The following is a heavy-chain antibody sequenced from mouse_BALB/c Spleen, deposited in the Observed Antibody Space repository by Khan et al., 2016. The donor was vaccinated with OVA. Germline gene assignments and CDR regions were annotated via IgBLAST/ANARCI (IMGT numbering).Heavy chain of an antibody. CDR2: IWGGGTT. CDR3: AKLIWSHYYAMDY. Sequence: QVQLKQSGPGLVAPSQSLSITCTVSGFSLTDYGVGWIRQPPGKGLEWLGVIWGGGTTHYNSALKSRLSISKDNSKSQVFLKMNSLQTDDTAMYYCAKLIWSHYYAMDYWGQGTSVTVSS. V-gene: IGHV2-6-5*01. D-gene: IGHD1-1*02. J-gene: IGHJ4*01. CDR1: GFSLTDYG.